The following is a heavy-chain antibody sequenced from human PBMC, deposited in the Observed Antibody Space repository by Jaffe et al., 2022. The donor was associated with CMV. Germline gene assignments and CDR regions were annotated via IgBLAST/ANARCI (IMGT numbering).Heavy chain of an antibody. CDR1: GFSLSTSGVG. CDR3: ARKAPSYGHWGYYYYYMDV. V-gene: IGHV2-5*02. Sequence: QITLKESGPTLVKPTQTLTLTCTFSGFSLSTSGVGVGWIRQPPGKALEWLALIYWDDDKRYSPSLKSRLTITKDTSKNQVVLTMTNMDPVDTATYYCARKAPSYGHWGYYYYYMDVWGKGTTVTVSS. J-gene: IGHJ6*03. CDR2: IYWDDDK. D-gene: IGHD5-18*01.